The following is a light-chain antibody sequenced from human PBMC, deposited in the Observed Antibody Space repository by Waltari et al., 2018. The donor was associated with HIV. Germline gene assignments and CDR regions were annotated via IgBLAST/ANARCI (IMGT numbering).Light chain of an antibody. J-gene: IGKJ1*01. CDR1: QSISNW. CDR2: RAS. V-gene: IGKV1-5*03. CDR3: QQYNTYPRT. Sequence: MTQSPSTLSASVGDRVTITCRASQSISNWLAWYQQKPGKAPKFLIYRASNLESGVPSRFSGSGSGTEFTLTISSLQPDDFATYFCQQYNTYPRTFGQGTKVEIK.